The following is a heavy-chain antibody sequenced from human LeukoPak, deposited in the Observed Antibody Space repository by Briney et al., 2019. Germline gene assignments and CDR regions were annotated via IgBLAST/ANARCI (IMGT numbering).Heavy chain of an antibody. CDR2: ISWNGGNT. V-gene: IGHV3-43D*03. J-gene: IGHJ4*02. Sequence: GGSLRLSCAASGFTFDDYAMHWVRQAPGKGLEWVSLISWNGGNTYYADSVKGRFTISRDNSKNTLYLQMNSLRAEDTAVYYCAKGGRWELLTHYFDYWGQGTLVTVSS. D-gene: IGHD1-26*01. CDR1: GFTFDDYA. CDR3: AKGGRWELLTHYFDY.